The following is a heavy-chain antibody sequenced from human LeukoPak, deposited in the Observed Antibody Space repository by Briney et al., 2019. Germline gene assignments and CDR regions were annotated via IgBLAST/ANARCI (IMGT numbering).Heavy chain of an antibody. CDR2: INPNSGGT. Sequence: ASVKVSCKASGYTFTVYYMHWVRQAPGQGLEWMGWINPNSGGTNYAQKFQGRVTMTRDTSISTAYMELSRLRSDDTAVYYYARELVGAMVSFGYWGQGTLVTVSS. V-gene: IGHV1-2*02. J-gene: IGHJ4*02. CDR3: ARELVGAMVSFGY. D-gene: IGHD1-26*01. CDR1: GYTFTVYY.